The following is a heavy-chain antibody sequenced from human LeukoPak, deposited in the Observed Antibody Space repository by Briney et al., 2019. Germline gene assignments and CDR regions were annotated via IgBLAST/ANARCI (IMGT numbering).Heavy chain of an antibody. CDR3: ARVGDSGSSFDY. J-gene: IGHJ4*02. D-gene: IGHD3-10*01. V-gene: IGHV4-59*01. CDR1: GGSINNFY. Sequence: SETLSLTCTVSGGSINNFYWYWVRQPPGQGLEWIGYIYYTGGTNYNPSLKSRVTISVDTSNNLFSLRLTYVTAADTAVYYCARVGDSGSSFDYWGQGIQVTVSS. CDR2: IYYTGGT.